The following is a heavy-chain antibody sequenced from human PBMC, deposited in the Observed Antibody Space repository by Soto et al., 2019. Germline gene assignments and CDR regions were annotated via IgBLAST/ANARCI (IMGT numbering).Heavy chain of an antibody. CDR3: ARRSRGSGTRIYYYYGMDV. CDR1: GGSISSSSYY. CDR2: IYYSGST. V-gene: IGHV4-39*01. D-gene: IGHD3-10*01. J-gene: IGHJ6*02. Sequence: SETLSLTCTVSGGSISSSSYYWGWIRQPPGKGLEWIGSIYYSGSTYYNPSLKSRVTISVDTSKNQFSLKLSSVTAADTAVYYCARRSRGSGTRIYYYYGMDVWGQGTTVTVSS.